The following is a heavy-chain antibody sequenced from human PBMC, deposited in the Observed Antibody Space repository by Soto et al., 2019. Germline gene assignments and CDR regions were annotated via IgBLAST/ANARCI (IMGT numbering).Heavy chain of an antibody. CDR1: GFTFSTYA. V-gene: IGHV3-30*04. J-gene: IGHJ2*01. D-gene: IGHD3-22*01. CDR3: ARGYYYDGTGLKGPFDL. Sequence: ESGGGVIQPGRSLRLSCAASGFTFSTYAVHWVRQAPGKGLEWVTVVSYDGNNKYYADSVKGRFTISRDSSKNTLYLQMNSLRAEDTALYYCARGYYYDGTGLKGPFDLWGRGTLVTVSS. CDR2: VSYDGNNK.